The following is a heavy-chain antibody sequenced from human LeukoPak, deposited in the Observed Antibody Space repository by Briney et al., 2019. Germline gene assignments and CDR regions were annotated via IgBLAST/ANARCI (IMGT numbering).Heavy chain of an antibody. Sequence: SETLSLTCTVSGGSISSSSYYWGWIRQPPGKGLEWIGSIYYSGSTYYNPSLKSRVIISVDTSKNQFSLKLSSVTAADTAVYYCARRTTPPIAVAVYFDYWGQGTLVTVSS. J-gene: IGHJ4*02. D-gene: IGHD6-19*01. CDR3: ARRTTPPIAVAVYFDY. CDR1: GGSISSSSYY. CDR2: IYYSGST. V-gene: IGHV4-39*07.